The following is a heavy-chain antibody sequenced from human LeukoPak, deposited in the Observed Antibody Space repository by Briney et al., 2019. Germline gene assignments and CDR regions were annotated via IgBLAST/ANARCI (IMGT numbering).Heavy chain of an antibody. Sequence: GASVKVSCKASGYIFTDYYMHWVRQAPGQGLEWMGWINPNSGGTNSAQKFQGRVTMTRDTSIRTAYMELSRLRSDDTAVYYCARVGCTGGSCYGWFDPWGQGTLVTVSS. CDR3: ARVGCTGGSCYGWFDP. V-gene: IGHV1-2*02. J-gene: IGHJ5*02. D-gene: IGHD2-15*01. CDR2: INPNSGGT. CDR1: GYIFTDYY.